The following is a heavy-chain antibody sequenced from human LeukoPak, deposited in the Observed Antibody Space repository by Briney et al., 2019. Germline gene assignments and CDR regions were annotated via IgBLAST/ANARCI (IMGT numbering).Heavy chain of an antibody. J-gene: IGHJ4*02. Sequence: GGSLRLSCAASGFTFSSYEMNWVRQAPGKGLEWVSYISSSSSIYYGDSVKGRFTMSRDNTKNSLYLQMNSLRAEDTAVYYCAREYSSSSGRCFDSWGQGTLVTVSS. CDR2: ISSSSSI. CDR3: AREYSSSSGRCFDS. V-gene: IGHV3-48*03. D-gene: IGHD6-6*01. CDR1: GFTFSSYE.